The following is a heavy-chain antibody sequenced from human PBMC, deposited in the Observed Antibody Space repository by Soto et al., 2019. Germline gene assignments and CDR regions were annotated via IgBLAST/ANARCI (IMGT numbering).Heavy chain of an antibody. D-gene: IGHD3-22*01. V-gene: IGHV1-69*13. CDR2: IIPIFGTA. CDR1: GGTFSSYA. J-gene: IGHJ5*02. Sequence: ASVKVSCKASGGTFSSYAISWVRQAPGQGLEWMGGIIPIFGTANYAQKFQGRVTITADESTSTAYMELSSLRSEDTAVYYCAKLRDYYDSSGYENWFDPWGQGTLVTVS. CDR3: AKLRDYYDSSGYENWFDP.